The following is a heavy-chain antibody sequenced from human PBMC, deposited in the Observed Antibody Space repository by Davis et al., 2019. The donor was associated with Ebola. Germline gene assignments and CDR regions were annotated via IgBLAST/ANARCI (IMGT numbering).Heavy chain of an antibody. CDR2: VSGSGDST. D-gene: IGHD3-16*01. Sequence: GESLKISCAASGFTFTSDAMSWVRQAPGKGPEWVSIVSGSGDSTYYADSVKGRFTISRDNSKNTLSLQMNSLRAEDTAVYYCARGGETRLRYWGQGTMVSVSA. CDR1: GFTFTSDA. J-gene: IGHJ4*02. V-gene: IGHV3-23*01. CDR3: ARGGETRLRY.